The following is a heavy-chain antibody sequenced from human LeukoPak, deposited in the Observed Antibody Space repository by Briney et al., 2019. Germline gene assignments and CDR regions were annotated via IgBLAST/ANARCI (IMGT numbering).Heavy chain of an antibody. CDR2: ISAYNGNT. CDR3: ARNLGYSTLHFDY. CDR1: GYTFSSYG. Sequence: ASVKVPCKASGYTFSSYGISWVRQAPGQGLEWMGWISAYNGNTNYAQKFQVRVIMTTDTYTNTAHMELRSLRSDDTAVYYCARNLGYSTLHFDYWGQGTLVTVSS. V-gene: IGHV1-18*01. D-gene: IGHD3-22*01. J-gene: IGHJ4*02.